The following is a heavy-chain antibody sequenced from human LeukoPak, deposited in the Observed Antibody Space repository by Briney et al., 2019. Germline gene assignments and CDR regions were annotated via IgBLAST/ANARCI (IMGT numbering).Heavy chain of an antibody. J-gene: IGHJ4*02. CDR2: VNNDGSST. D-gene: IGHD6-13*01. Sequence: GGSLRLSCAASGFTFSTYWMNWVRQAPGKGLVWVSRVNNDGSSTSYADSVKGRFTISRDNTKNTLYLQMNSLRAEDTAVYYCARDLNDLLQNYRSTWYPADYWGQGTLATVSS. CDR3: ARDLNDLLQNYRSTWYPADY. CDR1: GFTFSTYW. V-gene: IGHV3-74*01.